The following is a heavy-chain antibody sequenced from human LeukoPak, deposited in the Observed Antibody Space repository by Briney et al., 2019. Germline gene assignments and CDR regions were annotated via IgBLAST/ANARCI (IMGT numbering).Heavy chain of an antibody. Sequence: SETLSLTCTVSGGSISSSSYYWGWIRQPPGKGLEWIGSIYYSGSTYYNPSLKGRVTISVDTSKNQFSLKLSSVTAADTAVYYCARLEYSSYFDYWGQGTLVTVSS. J-gene: IGHJ4*02. CDR1: GGSISSSSYY. CDR2: IYYSGST. CDR3: ARLEYSSYFDY. V-gene: IGHV4-39*01. D-gene: IGHD6-6*01.